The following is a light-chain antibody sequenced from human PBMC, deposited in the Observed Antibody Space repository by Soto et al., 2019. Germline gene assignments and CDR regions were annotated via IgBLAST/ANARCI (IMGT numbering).Light chain of an antibody. V-gene: IGKV3-11*01. Sequence: EIVLTQSPATLSLSPGERATLSCRASQSVSSYLAWYQQKPGQAPRLLIYDASNKATGIPARFSGSGSGTYFTLTISSLEPEDFAVYYCQQRSNWAATFGGGTKVEIK. J-gene: IGKJ4*01. CDR3: QQRSNWAAT. CDR2: DAS. CDR1: QSVSSY.